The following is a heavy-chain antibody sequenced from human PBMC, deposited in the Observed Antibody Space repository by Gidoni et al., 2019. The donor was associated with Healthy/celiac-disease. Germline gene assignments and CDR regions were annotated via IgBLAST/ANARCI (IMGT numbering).Heavy chain of an antibody. CDR1: GFTFSSYA. CDR3: ACSTRSYFDY. V-gene: IGHV3-30-3*01. D-gene: IGHD2-2*01. CDR2: ISYDGSNK. Sequence: QVQLVESGGGVVQPGRSLRLSCAASGFTFSSYAMHWVRQAPGKGLEWVAVISYDGSNKYYADSVKGRFTISRDNSKNTLYLQMNSLRAEDTAVYYCACSTRSYFDYWGQGTLVTVSS. J-gene: IGHJ4*02.